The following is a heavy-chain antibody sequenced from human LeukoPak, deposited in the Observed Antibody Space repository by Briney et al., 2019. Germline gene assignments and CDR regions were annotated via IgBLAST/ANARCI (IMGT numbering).Heavy chain of an antibody. CDR2: INPSGDST. J-gene: IGHJ4*02. V-gene: IGHV1-46*01. CDR1: GYNFSNYY. Sequence: ASVKVSCKASGYNFSNYYMHWVRQAPGQGLEWMAIINPSGDSTTYAQKFQGRVTITADESTSTAYMELSSLRSEDTAVYYCARDLETYYDILTGYSPGYWGQGTLVTVSS. CDR3: ARDLETYYDILTGYSPGY. D-gene: IGHD3-9*01.